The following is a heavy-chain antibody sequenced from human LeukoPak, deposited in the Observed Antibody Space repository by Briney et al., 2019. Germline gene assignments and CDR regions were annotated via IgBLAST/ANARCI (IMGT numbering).Heavy chain of an antibody. CDR2: IRSGAYT. CDR3: ARISVVSRSGPLDY. Sequence: GGSLRLSCAASGFTFSSYAMTWVRQPPGKGLEWVSTIRSGAYTYYADSVKGRLSVSRDNSKNTLYLEMNSLRAEDAAVYYCARISVVSRSGPLDYWGQGTLVTVSS. J-gene: IGHJ4*02. CDR1: GFTFSSYA. V-gene: IGHV3-23*01. D-gene: IGHD3-10*01.